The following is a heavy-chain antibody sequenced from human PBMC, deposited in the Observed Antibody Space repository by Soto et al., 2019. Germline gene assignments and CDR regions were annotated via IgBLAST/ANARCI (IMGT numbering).Heavy chain of an antibody. CDR2: ISAYNGNT. J-gene: IGHJ6*02. Sequence: QVQLVQSGAEVKKPGASVKVSCKASGYTFTSYGISWVRQAPGQGLEWMGWISAYNGNTNYAQKLKGRVTMTTDTSTSTAYMELRSLRSDDPAEYYCAMLYCISTSCYLGMDVWGQGTTVTVSS. CDR3: AMLYCISTSCYLGMDV. V-gene: IGHV1-18*01. D-gene: IGHD2-2*01. CDR1: GYTFTSYG.